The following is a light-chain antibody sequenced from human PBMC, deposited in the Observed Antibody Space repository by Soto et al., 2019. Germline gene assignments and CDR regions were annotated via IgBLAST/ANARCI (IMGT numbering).Light chain of an antibody. Sequence: QSVLTQPPSASGTPGQTIAISCSGGSSNIGSHTVNWYQQLPGTAPRLLIYSNTQRPSGVPDRFSGSKSGTSASLVISGLQSEYEGDYYCAAWDDSLNGVVFGGGTKLTVL. CDR2: SNT. CDR3: AAWDDSLNGVV. CDR1: SSNIGSHT. J-gene: IGLJ2*01. V-gene: IGLV1-44*01.